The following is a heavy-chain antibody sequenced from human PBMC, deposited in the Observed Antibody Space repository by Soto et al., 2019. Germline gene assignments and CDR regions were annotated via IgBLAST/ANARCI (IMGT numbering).Heavy chain of an antibody. D-gene: IGHD3-22*01. CDR1: GGSVSSGSYY. V-gene: IGHV4-61*01. CDR2: IDYSGST. Sequence: QVQLQESGPGLVKPSETLSLTCTVSGGSVSSGSYYWSWIRQPPGKGLEWIGYIDYSGSTNYNPSPKIRVTISVDTSKNQFSLKLSSVTAADTAVYYCARLYYYDSSGYYDDYWGQGTLVTVAS. CDR3: ARLYYYDSSGYYDDY. J-gene: IGHJ4*02.